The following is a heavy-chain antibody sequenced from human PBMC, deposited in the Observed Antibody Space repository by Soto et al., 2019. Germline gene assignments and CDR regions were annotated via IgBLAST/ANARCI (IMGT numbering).Heavy chain of an antibody. CDR3: GRVVDVETGVLDI. CDR1: GFTFSNYA. J-gene: IGHJ3*02. CDR2: TSSDGSNE. D-gene: IGHD5-18*01. Sequence: QVHLVESGGGVVQPGRSLRLSCAASGFTFSNYAMHWVRQAPGKGLEWVALTSSDGSNEFHADSVKGRITISRDNSRNTLYLQVDSRRAAEAAVYYCGRVVDVETGVLDIWGQGTMVTVSS. V-gene: IGHV3-30-3*01.